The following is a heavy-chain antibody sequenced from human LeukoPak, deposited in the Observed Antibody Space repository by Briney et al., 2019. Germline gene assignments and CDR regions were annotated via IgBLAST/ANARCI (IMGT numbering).Heavy chain of an antibody. Sequence: SGTLSITRGVSGGSISTTNWWTWLRQPPGEGLEWIGEVHLSGRTHYNPSLESRVTMSVDMSENHISLRLTSVTAADTAVYYCAREGGPYRPLDYSGQGRLVTVSS. CDR3: AREGGPYRPLDY. V-gene: IGHV4-4*02. CDR2: VHLSGRT. CDR1: GGSISTTNW. J-gene: IGHJ4*02.